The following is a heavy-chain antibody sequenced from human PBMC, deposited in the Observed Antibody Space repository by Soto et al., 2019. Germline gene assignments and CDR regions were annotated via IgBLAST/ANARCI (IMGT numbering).Heavy chain of an antibody. D-gene: IGHD2-15*01. CDR3: ATGDSLYYFDY. J-gene: IGHJ4*02. V-gene: IGHV4-59*08. CDR1: GGSISIYY. Sequence: PSETLSLTCTVSGGSISIYYWSWIRQPPGKGLEWIGYIYYSGSTNYNPSLKSRVTISVDTSKNQFSLKLSSVTAADTAVYYCATGDSLYYFDYWGQGTLVTVSS. CDR2: IYYSGST.